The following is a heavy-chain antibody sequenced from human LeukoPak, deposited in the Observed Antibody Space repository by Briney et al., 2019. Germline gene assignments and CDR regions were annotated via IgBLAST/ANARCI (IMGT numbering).Heavy chain of an antibody. CDR2: ISYDGSNK. D-gene: IGHD6-13*01. CDR1: GFTFSSYA. J-gene: IGHJ4*02. CDR3: ATTGYSSRNY. V-gene: IGHV3-30*04. Sequence: GGSLRLSCAASGFTFSSYAMHWVRQAPGKVLEWVAVISYDGSNKYYADSVKGRFTISRDNSKNTLYLQMNSLRAEDTAVYYCATTGYSSRNYWGQGTLVTVSS.